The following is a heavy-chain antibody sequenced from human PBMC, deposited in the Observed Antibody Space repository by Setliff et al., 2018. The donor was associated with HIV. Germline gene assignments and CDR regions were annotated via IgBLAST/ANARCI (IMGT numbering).Heavy chain of an antibody. CDR2: IFYSGFT. D-gene: IGHD3-22*01. Sequence: SETLSLTCNVSGGSFSNSPYWAWIRQPPGKGLEWIGTIFYSGFTYYNPSLKSRVSIAVDTSKNQISLRLSSVTVADTAVYYCARHWDYDRSSSYFRAFDIWGQGTMVTVSS. J-gene: IGHJ3*02. V-gene: IGHV4-39*01. CDR3: ARHWDYDRSSSYFRAFDI. CDR1: GGSFSNSPY.